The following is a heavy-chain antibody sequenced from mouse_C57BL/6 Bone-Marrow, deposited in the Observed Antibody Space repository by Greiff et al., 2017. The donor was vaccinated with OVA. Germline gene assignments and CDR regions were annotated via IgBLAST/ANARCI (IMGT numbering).Heavy chain of an antibody. D-gene: IGHD1-1*01. V-gene: IGHV1-69*01. Sequence: QVQLQQPGAELVMPGASVKLSCKASGYTFTSYWMHWVKQRPGQGLAWIGEIDPSDSYTNYNQKFKGKSTLTVDKSSSTAYMQLSSLTSEDSAVYYCARGSLRSLFDYWGQGTTLTVSS. CDR1: GYTFTSYW. CDR2: IDPSDSYT. CDR3: ARGSLRSLFDY. J-gene: IGHJ2*01.